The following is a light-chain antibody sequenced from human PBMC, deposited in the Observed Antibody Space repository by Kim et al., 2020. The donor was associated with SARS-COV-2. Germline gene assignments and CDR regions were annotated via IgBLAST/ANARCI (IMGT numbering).Light chain of an antibody. CDR1: NIGSKS. J-gene: IGLJ2*01. V-gene: IGLV3-21*04. Sequence: SYELTQPPSVSVAPGKTARITCGGNNIGSKSVHWYQQKPGQAPVLVIYYDSDRPSGIPERFSGSNSGNTATLTIIRVEAGDEADYYRQVWDNSSDHLVFG. CDR2: YDS. CDR3: QVWDNSSDHLV.